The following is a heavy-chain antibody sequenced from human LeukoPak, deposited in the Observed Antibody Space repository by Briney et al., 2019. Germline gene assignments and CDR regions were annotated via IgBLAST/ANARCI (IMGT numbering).Heavy chain of an antibody. CDR1: GGSLSSYY. D-gene: IGHD5-12*01. Sequence: SETLSLTCTVSGGSLSSYYWSWIRQPAGKGLEWIGRIYTSGSTNYNPSLKSRVTMSVDTSKNQFSLKLSSVTAADTAVYYCASPSRGGFLFDYWGQGTLVTVSS. V-gene: IGHV4-4*07. J-gene: IGHJ4*02. CDR3: ASPSRGGFLFDY. CDR2: IYTSGST.